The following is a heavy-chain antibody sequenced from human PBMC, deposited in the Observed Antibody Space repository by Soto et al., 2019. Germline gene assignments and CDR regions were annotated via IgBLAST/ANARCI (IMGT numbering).Heavy chain of an antibody. CDR1: GGSFSGYY. Sequence: QVQLQQWGAGLLKPSETLSLTCAVYGGSFSGYYWSWIRQPPGKGLEWIGEINHSGSTNYNPSLKSRVTISVDTSKNQFSLKLSSVTAADTAVYYCARGPRAIFINWFDPWGQGTLVTVSS. CDR3: ARGPRAIFINWFDP. J-gene: IGHJ5*02. CDR2: INHSGST. D-gene: IGHD3-3*01. V-gene: IGHV4-34*01.